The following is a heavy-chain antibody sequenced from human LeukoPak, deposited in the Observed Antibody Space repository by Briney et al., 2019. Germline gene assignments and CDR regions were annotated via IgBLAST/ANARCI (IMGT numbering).Heavy chain of an antibody. V-gene: IGHV3-21*01. J-gene: IGHJ3*02. CDR1: GFTFISYS. Sequence: GGSLRLSCAASGFTFISYSMTWVRQAPGKGLEWVSSISASSTYIYYADSVKGRFTISRDNAKRSLYLQMNSLRAGDTAVYYCARGSSWTRAFDIWGQGTMVTVSS. D-gene: IGHD6-13*01. CDR3: ARGSSWTRAFDI. CDR2: ISASSTYI.